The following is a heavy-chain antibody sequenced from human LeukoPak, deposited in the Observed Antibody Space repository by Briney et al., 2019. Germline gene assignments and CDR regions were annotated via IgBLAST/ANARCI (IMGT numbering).Heavy chain of an antibody. V-gene: IGHV3-23*01. CDR3: AKVRYYYGSGRLLYYFDY. D-gene: IGHD3-10*01. CDR1: GFTFGRFP. J-gene: IGHJ4*02. CDR2: LTDTGSST. Sequence: GGSLRLSCAASGFTFGRFPMGWVRQPPGRGLEWVSALTDTGSSTNYADSVKGRFTISRDNSKNTLYLQMNSLRAEDTAVYYCAKVRYYYGSGRLLYYFDYWGQGTLVTVSS.